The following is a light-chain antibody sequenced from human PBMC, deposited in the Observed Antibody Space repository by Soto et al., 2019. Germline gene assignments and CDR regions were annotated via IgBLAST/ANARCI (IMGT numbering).Light chain of an antibody. CDR1: SSYVGGSNH. Sequence: QSALTQPASVSGSPGQSITISCTETSSYVGGSNHVSWYQHHPGKAPRLIIYEVSYRPSGVSNRFSGSKSGYTASLTISGLQAEDEADYYCNSQTTSGIRVFGTGTKLTVL. J-gene: IGLJ1*01. CDR2: EVS. CDR3: NSQTTSGIRV. V-gene: IGLV2-14*01.